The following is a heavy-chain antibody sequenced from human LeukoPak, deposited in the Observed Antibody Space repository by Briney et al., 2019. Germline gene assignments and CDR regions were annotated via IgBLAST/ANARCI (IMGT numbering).Heavy chain of an antibody. Sequence: ASVKVSCKASGYTFTGYYMHWVRQAPGQGLEWMGWISAYNGNTNYAQKLQGRVTMTTDTSTSTAYMELRSLRSDDTAVYYCARDLSSGDGPDYWGQGTLVTVSS. CDR2: ISAYNGNT. V-gene: IGHV1-18*04. CDR3: ARDLSSGDGPDY. D-gene: IGHD6-19*01. J-gene: IGHJ4*02. CDR1: GYTFTGYY.